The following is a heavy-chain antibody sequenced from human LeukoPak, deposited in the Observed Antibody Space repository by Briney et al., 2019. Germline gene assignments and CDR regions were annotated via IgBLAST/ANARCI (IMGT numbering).Heavy chain of an antibody. CDR1: GFTFSSYW. CDR3: ARGVRRGPQYYFDY. J-gene: IGHJ4*02. Sequence: PGGSLRLSCAASGFTFSSYWMSWVRQAPGKGLEWVANIKQDGSEKYYVDSVKGRFTISRDNAKNSQYLQMNSLRAEDTAVYYCARGVRRGPQYYFDYWGQGTLVTVSS. CDR2: IKQDGSEK. V-gene: IGHV3-7*01. D-gene: IGHD4-11*01.